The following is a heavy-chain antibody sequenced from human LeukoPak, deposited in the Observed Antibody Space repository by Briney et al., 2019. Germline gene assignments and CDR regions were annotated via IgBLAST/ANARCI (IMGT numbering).Heavy chain of an antibody. V-gene: IGHV6-1*01. CDR1: GDSVSSNSAA. CDR3: ARGMMKGAITMIRGARGWFYMDV. D-gene: IGHD3-10*01. CDR2: TYYRSKWYN. Sequence: SQTLSLTCAISGDSVSSNSAAWNWIRQSPSRGLEWLGRTYYRSKWYNDYAVSVKSRITINPDTSKNQFSLQLNSATPEDTAVYYCARGMMKGAITMIRGARGWFYMDVWGKGTTVTISS. J-gene: IGHJ6*03.